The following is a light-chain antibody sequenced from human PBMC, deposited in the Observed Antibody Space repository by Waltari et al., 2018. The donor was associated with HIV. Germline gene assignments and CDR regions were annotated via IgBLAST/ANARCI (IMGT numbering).Light chain of an antibody. CDR1: QSVGSN. CDR2: GAS. CDR3: QQYNNWPPLT. Sequence: EVVMTQSPATLSVSPGEGATLSCRASQSVGSNLAWYQQKPGPAPRLLIYGASSRATGIPARFSGSGSGTEFTLTISSLQSEDFAIYFCQQYNNWPPLTFGGGTKVEIK. V-gene: IGKV3D-15*01. J-gene: IGKJ4*01.